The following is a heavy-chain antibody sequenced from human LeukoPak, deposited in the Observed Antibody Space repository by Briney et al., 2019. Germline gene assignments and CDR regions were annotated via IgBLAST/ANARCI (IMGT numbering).Heavy chain of an antibody. CDR1: GFTFSSYA. CDR3: AKGGLERGFGYFDGGAGAFDI. Sequence: GGSLRLSCAASGFTFSSYAMHWVRQAPGKGLEWVAVISYDGSNKYYADSVKGRFTISRDNSKNTLYLQMNSLRAEDTAVYYCAKGGLERGFGYFDGGAGAFDIWGQGTMVTVSS. V-gene: IGHV3-30-3*01. D-gene: IGHD1-1*01. CDR2: ISYDGSNK. J-gene: IGHJ3*02.